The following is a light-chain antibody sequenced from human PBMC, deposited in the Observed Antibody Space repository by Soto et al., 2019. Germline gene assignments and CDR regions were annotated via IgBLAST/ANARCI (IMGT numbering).Light chain of an antibody. V-gene: IGKV3-15*01. CDR2: GAS. CDR1: QSVSSN. J-gene: IGKJ4*01. CDR3: HQYNTWPLT. Sequence: EIVMTQSPATLSVSPGERATLSCRASQSVSSNLAWYQQKPGQAPRLLIYGASTRATGIPARFSGSGSGTEFTLTISSLQSEDFAVYYCHQYNTWPLTFGGGTRVEI.